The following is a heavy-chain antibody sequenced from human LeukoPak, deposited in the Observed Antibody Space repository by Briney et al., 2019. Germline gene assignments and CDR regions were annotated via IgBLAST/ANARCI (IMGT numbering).Heavy chain of an antibody. Sequence: SETLSLTCAVYGGSFSGYYWSWIRQPPGKGLEWIGEINHSGSTNYNPSLKSRVTISVDTSKNQFSLKLSSVTAADTAVYYCASAYTQQLLWFGEPPGWFDPWGQGTLVTVSS. J-gene: IGHJ5*02. D-gene: IGHD3-10*01. CDR1: GGSFSGYY. CDR3: ASAYTQQLLWFGEPPGWFDP. CDR2: INHSGST. V-gene: IGHV4-34*01.